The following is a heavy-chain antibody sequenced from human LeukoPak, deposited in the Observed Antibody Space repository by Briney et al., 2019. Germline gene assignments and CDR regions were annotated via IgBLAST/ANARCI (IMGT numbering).Heavy chain of an antibody. J-gene: IGHJ4*02. CDR3: ARVPHIAAAGDY. Sequence: ASVTVSRKASGYTFTSYYMHWVRQAPGQGLEWMGIINPSGGSTSYAQKFQGRVTMTRDTSTSTVYMELSSLRSEDTAVYYCARVPHIAAAGDYWGQGTLVTVSS. D-gene: IGHD6-13*01. V-gene: IGHV1-46*01. CDR2: INPSGGST. CDR1: GYTFTSYY.